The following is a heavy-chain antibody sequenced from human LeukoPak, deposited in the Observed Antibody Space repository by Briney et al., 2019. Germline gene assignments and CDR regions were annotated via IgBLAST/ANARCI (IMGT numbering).Heavy chain of an antibody. Sequence: SETLSLTCTVSGGSISGYYWSWIRQPPGKGLEWIGYIYTSGNTNYNPSLKSRVTISVDTSKNQFSLKLSSVTAADTAVYCCARLVPEEYYYYYMDVWGKGTTVTVSS. CDR2: IYTSGNT. CDR1: GGSISGYY. J-gene: IGHJ6*03. V-gene: IGHV4-4*09. CDR3: ARLVPEEYYYYYMDV. D-gene: IGHD6-6*01.